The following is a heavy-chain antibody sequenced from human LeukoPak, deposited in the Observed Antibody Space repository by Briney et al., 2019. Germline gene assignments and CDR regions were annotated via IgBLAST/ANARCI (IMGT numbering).Heavy chain of an antibody. Sequence: HSGGSLRLSCVGSGFTFRNHWVNWVRQSPRKGLEWAANIKPDGIDKYYVDSARGRFTVSRDNAKNSAFLQMNSLRAEDTAIYYCATISAQTFDIWGQGTLVSVSS. CDR3: ATISAQTFDI. V-gene: IGHV3-7*01. J-gene: IGHJ3*02. CDR2: IKPDGIDK. D-gene: IGHD5-24*01. CDR1: GFTFRNHW.